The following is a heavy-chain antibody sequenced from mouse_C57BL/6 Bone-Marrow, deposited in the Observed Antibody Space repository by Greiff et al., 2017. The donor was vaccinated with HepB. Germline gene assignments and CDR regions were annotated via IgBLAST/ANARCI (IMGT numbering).Heavy chain of an antibody. J-gene: IGHJ4*01. CDR2: IDPENGDT. CDR1: GFNIKDDY. V-gene: IGHV14-4*01. Sequence: EVQLQQSGAELVRPGASVKLSCTASGFNIKDDYMHWVKQRPEQGLEWIGWIDPENGDTEYASKFQGKATITADTSSNTAYLQLSSLTSEDTAVYYCTTWGYNYYAMDYWDQGTSVTVSS. D-gene: IGHD2-2*01. CDR3: TTWGYNYYAMDY.